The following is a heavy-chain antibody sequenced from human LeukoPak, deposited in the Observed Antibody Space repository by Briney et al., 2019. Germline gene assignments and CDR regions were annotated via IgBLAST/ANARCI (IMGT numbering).Heavy chain of an antibody. V-gene: IGHV1-8*01. J-gene: IGHJ6*02. CDR1: GYTFTSYD. CDR2: MNPNSGNT. Sequence: ASVKVSCKASGYTFTSYDINWVRQATGQGLEWMGSMNPNSGNTGYAQKFQGRVTMTRNTSISTAYMELSSLRSEDTAVYYCARVTISSSWYNYYYYGMDVWGQGTTVTVSS. CDR3: ARVTISSSWYNYYYYGMDV. D-gene: IGHD6-13*01.